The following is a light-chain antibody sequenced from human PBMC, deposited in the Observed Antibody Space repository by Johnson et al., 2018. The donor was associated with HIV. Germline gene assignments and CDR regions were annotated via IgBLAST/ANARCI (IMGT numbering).Light chain of an antibody. CDR3: GTWDSSLSAHYV. J-gene: IGLJ1*01. V-gene: IGLV1-51*02. CDR2: ENN. Sequence: QSALTQPPSVSAAPGQRVTISCSGSSSNIGNNYVSWYQQLPGTAPKLLIYENNKRPSGIPDRFSGSKSGTSATLGFTGLQPGDEADYYCGTWDSSLSAHYVFGTGTKVTVL. CDR1: SSNIGNNY.